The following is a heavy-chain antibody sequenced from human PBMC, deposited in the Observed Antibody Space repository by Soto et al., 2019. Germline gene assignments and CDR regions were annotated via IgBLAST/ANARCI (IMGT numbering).Heavy chain of an antibody. D-gene: IGHD2-15*01. CDR3: AHRPSYCSGGSCYSGFDY. Sequence: QITLKESGPTRVKPTQTLTQTCTLSGFSLSTSGVVVGWIRQPPGKALEWLALIYWDDDKRYSPSLKSRLTITKDTSKNQVVLTMTNMDPVDTATYDCAHRPSYCSGGSCYSGFDYWGQGTLVTVSS. J-gene: IGHJ4*02. CDR2: IYWDDDK. CDR1: GFSLSTSGVV. V-gene: IGHV2-5*02.